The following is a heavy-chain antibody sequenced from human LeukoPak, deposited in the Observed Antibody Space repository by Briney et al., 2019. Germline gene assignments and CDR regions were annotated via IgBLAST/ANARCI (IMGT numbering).Heavy chain of an antibody. V-gene: IGHV4-34*01. D-gene: IGHD6-19*01. CDR2: INHSGST. CDR1: GGSFSGYY. Sequence: SETLSLTCAVYGGSFSGYYWSWIRQPPGKGLEWIGEINHSGSTNYNPSLKSRVTISVDTSKNQFSLKLSSVTAADTAVYYCARGGKQWLSPRGYFQHWGQGTLVTVSS. J-gene: IGHJ1*01. CDR3: ARGGKQWLSPRGYFQH.